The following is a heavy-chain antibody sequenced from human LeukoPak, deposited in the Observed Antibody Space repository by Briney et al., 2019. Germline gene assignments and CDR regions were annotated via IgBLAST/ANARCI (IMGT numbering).Heavy chain of an antibody. Sequence: SQTLSLTCAISGDSVSSNSAAWNWIRQSPSRGLEWLGRTYYRSKWYNDYAVSVKSRITINPDTSKSQFSLQLNSVTPEDTAVYYCARGSFGFLEWYGGYYYGMDVWGQGTTVTVSS. J-gene: IGHJ6*02. V-gene: IGHV6-1*01. CDR1: GDSVSSNSAA. CDR2: TYYRSKWYN. D-gene: IGHD3-3*01. CDR3: ARGSFGFLEWYGGYYYGMDV.